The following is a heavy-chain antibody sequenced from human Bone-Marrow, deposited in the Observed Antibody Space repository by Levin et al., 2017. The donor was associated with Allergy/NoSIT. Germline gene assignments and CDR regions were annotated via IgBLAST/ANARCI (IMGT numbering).Heavy chain of an antibody. CDR1: GFTLGGYD. D-gene: IGHD3-9*01. Sequence: GGSLRLSCAASGFTLGGYDMLWVRQAPGKGLEWVADISFDGKKKNYIASVKGRFTISRDNSNSMVYLQMDSLTPEDTGLYFGARDLSHATDWPFFDQWGHGTLVTVSS. CDR2: ISFDGKKK. V-gene: IGHV3-30*03. J-gene: IGHJ4*01. CDR3: ARDLSHATDWPFFDQ.